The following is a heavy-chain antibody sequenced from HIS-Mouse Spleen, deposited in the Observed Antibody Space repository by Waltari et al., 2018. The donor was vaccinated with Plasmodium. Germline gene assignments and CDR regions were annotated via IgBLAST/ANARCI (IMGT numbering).Heavy chain of an antibody. CDR1: GFSLSTSGMC. CDR2: IDWDDDK. CDR3: ARTTYSSSSAKYYYYGMDV. Sequence: QVTLRESGPALVKPTQTLTLTCTFSGFSLSTSGMCVSWIRQPPGKALEWLARIDWDDDKYYSTSLKTRLTISKDTSKNQVVRTMTNMDPVDTATYYCARTTYSSSSAKYYYYGMDVWGQGTTVTVSS. J-gene: IGHJ6*02. D-gene: IGHD6-6*01. V-gene: IGHV2-70*15.